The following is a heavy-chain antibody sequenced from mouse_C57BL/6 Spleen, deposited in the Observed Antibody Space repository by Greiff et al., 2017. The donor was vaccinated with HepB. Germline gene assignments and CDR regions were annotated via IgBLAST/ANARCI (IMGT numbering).Heavy chain of an antibody. D-gene: IGHD4-1*01. CDR3: AILASYAMDY. CDR2: IDPSDSYT. V-gene: IGHV1-59*01. CDR1: GYTFTSYW. Sequence: QVQLQQPGAELVRPGTSVKLSCKASGYTFTSYWMHWVKQRPGQGLEWIGVIDPSDSYTNYNQKFKGKATLTVDTSSSTAYMQLSSLTSEDSAVYYCAILASYAMDYWGQGTSVTVSS. J-gene: IGHJ4*01.